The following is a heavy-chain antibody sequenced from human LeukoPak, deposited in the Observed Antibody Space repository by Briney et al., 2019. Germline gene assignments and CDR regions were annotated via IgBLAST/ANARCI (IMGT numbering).Heavy chain of an antibody. D-gene: IGHD3-10*01. V-gene: IGHV4-31*03. CDR1: GDSITSGGHY. J-gene: IGHJ5*02. Sequence: PSQTLSLTCIVSGDSITSGGHYWTWIRQHPGKGLQWIGYIYFIGSTYYNPSLKSRVTISIDTSKNRFALKLSSVTAADTAIYYCARVVGSNWFDPWSLGTLVTVSS. CDR2: IYFIGST. CDR3: ARVVGSNWFDP.